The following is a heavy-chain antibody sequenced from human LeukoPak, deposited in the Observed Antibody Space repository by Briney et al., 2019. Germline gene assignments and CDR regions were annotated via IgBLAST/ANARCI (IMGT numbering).Heavy chain of an antibody. J-gene: IGHJ4*02. CDR1: GGSFSGYY. CDR2: INHSGST. D-gene: IGHD1-26*01. Sequence: PSETLSLTCAVYGGSFSGYYWSWIRQPPGKGLGWIGEINHSGSTNYNPSLKSRVTISVDTSMNQFSLKLSSVTAADTAVYYCARETPIVGAPFDYWGQGTLVTVSS. CDR3: ARETPIVGAPFDY. V-gene: IGHV4-34*09.